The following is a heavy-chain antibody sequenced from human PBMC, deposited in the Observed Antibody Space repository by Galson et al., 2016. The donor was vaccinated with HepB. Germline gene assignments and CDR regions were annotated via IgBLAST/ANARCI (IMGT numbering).Heavy chain of an antibody. Sequence: SLRLSCAASGFTFSTYAMSWVRQAPGKGLEWVSGISGRGEYTFYADSVKGRFTISRDNSKNTLHLQMNSLRAEDSATYFCAKYREGDFDYGGQGALVTVSA. CDR3: AKYREGDFDY. D-gene: IGHD3-16*02. CDR2: ISGRGEYT. V-gene: IGHV3-23*01. CDR1: GFTFSTYA. J-gene: IGHJ4*02.